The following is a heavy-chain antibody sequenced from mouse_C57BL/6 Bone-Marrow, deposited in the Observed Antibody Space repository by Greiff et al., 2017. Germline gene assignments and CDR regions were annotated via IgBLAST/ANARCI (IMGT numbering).Heavy chain of an antibody. V-gene: IGHV1-64*01. J-gene: IGHJ2*01. CDR3: ARSSRWLLIVDY. D-gene: IGHD2-3*01. CDR2: IHPNSGST. CDR1: GYTFTSYW. Sequence: QVQLQQPGAELVKPGASVKLSCKASGYTFTSYWMHWVKQGPGQGLEWIGMIHPNSGSTNYNEKFKSKATLTVDKSSSTAYMQLSSLTSEESAVYYCARSSRWLLIVDYWGQGTTLTVSS.